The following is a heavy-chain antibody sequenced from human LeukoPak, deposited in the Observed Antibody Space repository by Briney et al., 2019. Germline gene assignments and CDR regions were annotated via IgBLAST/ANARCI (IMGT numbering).Heavy chain of an antibody. D-gene: IGHD3-16*01. CDR1: GGSISSSNW. J-gene: IGHJ2*01. Sequence: SGTLSLTCAVSGGSISSSNWRSWVRQPPGKGLEWIGEIYHSGSTNYNPSLKSRVTISVDKSKNQFSLKLSSVTAADTAVYYCARDMERVMITFGGPKRCFDLWGRGTLVTVSS. CDR3: ARDMERVMITFGGPKRCFDL. CDR2: IYHSGST. V-gene: IGHV4-4*02.